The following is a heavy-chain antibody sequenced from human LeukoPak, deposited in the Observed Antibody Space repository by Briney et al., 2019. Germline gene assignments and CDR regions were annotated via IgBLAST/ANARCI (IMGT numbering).Heavy chain of an antibody. CDR2: IIPIFGTP. J-gene: IGHJ3*02. CDR1: GGTFSSYA. CDR3: ARCRQWLIKDLACDAFDI. Sequence: ASVKVSCKASGGTFSSYAINWVRQAPGQGLEWTGGIIPIFGTPNYAQKFQDRVTITADESTSTAYMELSSLRSEDTAVYYCARCRQWLIKDLACDAFDIWGQGTMVTVSS. D-gene: IGHD6-19*01. V-gene: IGHV1-69*13.